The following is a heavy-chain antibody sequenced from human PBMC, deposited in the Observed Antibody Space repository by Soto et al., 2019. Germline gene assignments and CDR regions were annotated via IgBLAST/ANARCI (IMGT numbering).Heavy chain of an antibody. CDR2: ISWNSGSI. CDR1: GFTFDDYA. J-gene: IGHJ3*02. Sequence: GGSLRLSCAASGFTFDDYAMHWVRQAPGKGLEWVSGISWNSGSIGYADSVKGRFTISRDNAKNSLYLQMNSLRAEDTALYYCAKDIGTYYDILTPSFDIWGQGTMVTVSS. V-gene: IGHV3-9*01. CDR3: AKDIGTYYDILTPSFDI. D-gene: IGHD3-9*01.